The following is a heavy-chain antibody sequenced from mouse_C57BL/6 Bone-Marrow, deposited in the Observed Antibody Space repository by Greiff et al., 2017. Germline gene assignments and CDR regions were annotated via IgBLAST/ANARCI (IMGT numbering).Heavy chain of an antibody. CDR2: IYPGGGYT. D-gene: IGHD6-1*01. CDR1: GYTFTNYW. V-gene: IGHV1-63*01. CDR3: ARDFFGSMDY. J-gene: IGHJ4*01. Sequence: QVQLQQSGAELVRPGTSVTMSCKASGYTFTNYWIGWAKQRPGHGLEWIGDIYPGGGYTNYNEKFKGKATLTADKSSSTAYMQFNSLTSEDSAIYYCARDFFGSMDYWGQGTSVTVSS.